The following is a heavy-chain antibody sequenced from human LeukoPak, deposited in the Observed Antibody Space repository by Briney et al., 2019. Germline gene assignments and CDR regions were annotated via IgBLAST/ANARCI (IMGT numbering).Heavy chain of an antibody. D-gene: IGHD2-21*01. J-gene: IGHJ4*02. Sequence: SETLSLTCAVSGYSISSGYYWGWIRQPPGKGLEWIGSIYHSGSTYYNPSLKSRVTISVDTSKNQFSLKLSSATAADTAVYYCARLGEGIDYWGQGTLVTVSS. CDR1: GYSISSGYY. CDR2: IYHSGST. V-gene: IGHV4-38-2*01. CDR3: ARLGEGIDY.